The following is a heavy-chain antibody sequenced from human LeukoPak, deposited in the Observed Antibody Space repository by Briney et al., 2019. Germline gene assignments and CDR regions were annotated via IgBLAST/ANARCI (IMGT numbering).Heavy chain of an antibody. CDR3: ARGNGGRRWFDP. CDR1: GGSISSYY. J-gene: IGHJ5*02. D-gene: IGHD2-8*01. Sequence: SETLSLTCTVSGGSISSYYWGWIRQPPGKGLEWIVSIYYSGSTYYNPSLKSRFTISVDTSKNQFSLKLSSVTAADTAVYYCARGNGGRRWFDPWGQGTLVTVSS. V-gene: IGHV4-39*01. CDR2: IYYSGST.